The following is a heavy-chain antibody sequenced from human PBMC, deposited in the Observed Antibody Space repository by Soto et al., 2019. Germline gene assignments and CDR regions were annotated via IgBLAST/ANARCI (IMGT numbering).Heavy chain of an antibody. CDR2: ISYDGSNE. CDR3: AKAWGYCSGGSCYSIEDYFDY. CDR1: GFTFSSYG. D-gene: IGHD2-15*01. Sequence: QVQLVESGGGVVQPGRSLRLSCAASGFTFSSYGMHWVRQAPGKGLEWVAVISYDGSNEYYADSVKGRFAISRDNSKNXRXLXXNSLRAEDTAVYYCAKAWGYCSGGSCYSIEDYFDYWGQGTLVTVSS. V-gene: IGHV3-30*18. J-gene: IGHJ4*02.